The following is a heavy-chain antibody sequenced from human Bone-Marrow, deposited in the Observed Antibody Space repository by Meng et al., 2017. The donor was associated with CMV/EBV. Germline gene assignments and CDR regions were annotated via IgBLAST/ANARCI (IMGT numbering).Heavy chain of an antibody. CDR2: INPNSGGT. J-gene: IGHJ6*02. D-gene: IGHD3-10*01. V-gene: IGHV1-2*02. Sequence: ASVKVSCKASGGTFSSYAISWVRQAPGQGLEWMGWINPNSGGTNYAQKFQGRVTMTRDTSISTAYMELRSLRSDDTAVYYCASDGSGSYYYYYGMDVWGQGTTVTVSS. CDR1: GGTFSSYA. CDR3: ASDGSGSYYYYYGMDV.